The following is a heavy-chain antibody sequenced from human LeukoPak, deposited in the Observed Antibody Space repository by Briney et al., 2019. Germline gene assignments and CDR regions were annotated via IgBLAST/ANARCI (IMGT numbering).Heavy chain of an antibody. J-gene: IGHJ4*02. CDR2: INPNSGGT. V-gene: IGHV1-2*06. Sequence: ASVKVSCKASGYTFTGYYMHWVRQAPGQGLEWMGRINPNSGGTNYAQKFQGRVTMTRDTSISTAYMELSRLRSDDTAVYYCARHNSVGITYYYDSNPGYWGQGTLVTVSS. D-gene: IGHD3-22*01. CDR3: ARHNSVGITYYYDSNPGY. CDR1: GYTFTGYY.